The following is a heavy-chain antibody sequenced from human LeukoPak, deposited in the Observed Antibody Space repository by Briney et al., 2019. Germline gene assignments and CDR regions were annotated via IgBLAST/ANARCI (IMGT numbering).Heavy chain of an antibody. Sequence: PGGSLRLSCAASGFTFSRYSMNWGRQAPGEGLEWVSSISSSSSYIYYADSVKVRFTISRDNAKNSLYLQVNSLRAEDTAVYYCARGDYGVNGGDYWGQGTLVTVSS. V-gene: IGHV3-21*01. D-gene: IGHD4-17*01. J-gene: IGHJ4*02. CDR2: ISSSSSYI. CDR1: GFTFSRYS. CDR3: ARGDYGVNGGDY.